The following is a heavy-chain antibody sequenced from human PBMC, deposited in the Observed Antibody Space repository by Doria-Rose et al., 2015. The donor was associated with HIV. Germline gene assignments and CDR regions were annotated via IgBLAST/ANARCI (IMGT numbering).Heavy chain of an antibody. CDR3: ARDRSGYYQPNYFDY. Sequence: GGTFSNYAIAWVRQAPGQGLEWMGRIIPILDIANYAQRFQGRVTITADTSTTTVYTELRSLRSDDTAVYYCARDRSGYYQPNYFDYWGQGTLVTVSS. J-gene: IGHJ4*02. CDR2: IIPILDIA. CDR1: GGTFSNYA. D-gene: IGHD3-22*01. V-gene: IGHV1-69*04.